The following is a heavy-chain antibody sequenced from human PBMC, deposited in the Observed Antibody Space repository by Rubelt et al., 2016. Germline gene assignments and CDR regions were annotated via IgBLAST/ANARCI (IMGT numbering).Heavy chain of an antibody. Sequence: EVQLVESGGGLVQPGGSLRLSCAASGFTFSSYWMSWVRQAPVKGLEWVANIKQDGSSEYYVDSVKGLFTISRDNDKNSLYLQMNSLGAEDTAVYYCARDLGSDSSSFGAFDIWGQGTTVTVSS. CDR2: IKQDGSSE. CDR3: ARDLGSDSSSFGAFDI. D-gene: IGHD6-13*01. CDR1: GFTFSSYW. J-gene: IGHJ3*02. V-gene: IGHV3-7*03.